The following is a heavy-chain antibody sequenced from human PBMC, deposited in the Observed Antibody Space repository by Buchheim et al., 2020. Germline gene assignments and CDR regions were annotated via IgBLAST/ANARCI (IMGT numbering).Heavy chain of an antibody. CDR3: AREGECGGRRGTSCYTKRYNWFDP. V-gene: IGHV1-69*04. CDR2: IIPILGIA. CDR1: GGTFSSYA. Sequence: QVQLVQSGAEVKKPGSSVKVSCKASGGTFSSYAISWVRQAPGQGLEWMGRIIPILGIANYAQKFQGRVTITADKSTSTAYMELSSLRSEDTAVYYCAREGECGGRRGTSCYTKRYNWFDPWGQGTL. J-gene: IGHJ5*02. D-gene: IGHD2-2*02.